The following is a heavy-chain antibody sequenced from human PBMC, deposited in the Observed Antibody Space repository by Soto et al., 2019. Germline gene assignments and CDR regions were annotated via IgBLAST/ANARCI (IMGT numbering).Heavy chain of an antibody. J-gene: IGHJ6*02. Sequence: QVQVVQSGDEVQKPGASVKVSCKASGYTFTNYGFSWVRQAPGQGLEWMGWISGYNGNTKYAEKFQGRVTMTTDTSTSTAQMELRSLRSDDTAVYYCAREGQAPYYYYGMDVWGQGTAVTVSS. CDR2: ISGYNGNT. CDR1: GYTFTNYG. V-gene: IGHV1-18*01. CDR3: AREGQAPYYYYGMDV.